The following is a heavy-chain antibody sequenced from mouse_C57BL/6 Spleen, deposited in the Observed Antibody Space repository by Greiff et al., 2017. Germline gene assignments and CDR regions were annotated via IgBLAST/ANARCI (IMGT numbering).Heavy chain of an antibody. CDR3: ARDRLLNYFDY. D-gene: IGHD2-3*01. J-gene: IGHJ2*01. CDR1: GFTFSDYY. Sequence: EVKLMESEGGLVQPGSSMKLSCTASGFTFSDYYMAWVRQVPEMGLEWVANINYDGSSTYYLDSLKSRFIISRDNAKNILYLQMSSLKSEDTATYYCARDRLLNYFDYWGQGTTLTVSS. V-gene: IGHV5-16*01. CDR2: INYDGSST.